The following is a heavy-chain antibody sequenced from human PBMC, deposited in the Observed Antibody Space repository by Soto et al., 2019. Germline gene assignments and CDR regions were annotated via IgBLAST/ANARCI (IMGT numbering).Heavy chain of an antibody. J-gene: IGHJ4*02. Sequence: PGGSLRLSCAASGFTFIRYAIHWVRQAPGKGLEWVAVISRDGTNKYYVDSVKGRFTISRDNSRNTLYLQMNSLRHEDAAVYYCARSRSGAVADSFDFWGQGTLVTVSS. CDR1: GFTFIRYA. D-gene: IGHD3-10*01. CDR2: ISRDGTNK. CDR3: ARSRSGAVADSFDF. V-gene: IGHV3-30*04.